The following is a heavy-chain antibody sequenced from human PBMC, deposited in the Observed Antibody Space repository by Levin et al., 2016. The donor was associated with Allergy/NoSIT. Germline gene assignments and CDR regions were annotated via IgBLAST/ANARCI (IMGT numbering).Heavy chain of an antibody. CDR2: INHSGST. J-gene: IGHJ6*02. Sequence: GSLRLSCAVYGGSFSGYYWSWIRQPPGKGLEWIGEINHSGSTNYNPSLKSRVTISVDTSKNQFSLKLSSVTAADTAVYYCARGLRRGSYATGAYYYYGMDVWGQGTTVTVSS. CDR3: ARGLRRGSYATGAYYYYGMDV. D-gene: IGHD3-16*01. V-gene: IGHV4-34*01. CDR1: GGSFSGYY.